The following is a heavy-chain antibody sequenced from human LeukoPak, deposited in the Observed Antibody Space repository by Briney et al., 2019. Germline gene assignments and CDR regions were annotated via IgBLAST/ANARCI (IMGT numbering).Heavy chain of an antibody. CDR1: GFTFSSYW. CDR2: IKQDGSEK. Sequence: PGGSLRLSCAASGFTFSSYWMSWVRQAPGKGLEWVANIKQDGSEKYYVDSVKGRFTISRDNAKNSLYLQMNSLRAEDTAVYYCARVNRGLFDWLDPWGQGTLVTVSS. V-gene: IGHV3-7*01. D-gene: IGHD7-27*01. CDR3: ARVNRGLFDWLDP. J-gene: IGHJ5*02.